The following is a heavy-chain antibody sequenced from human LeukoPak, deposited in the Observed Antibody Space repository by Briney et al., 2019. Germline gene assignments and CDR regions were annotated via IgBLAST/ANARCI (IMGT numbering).Heavy chain of an antibody. V-gene: IGHV4-38-2*02. CDR3: ALYRSSRDYYYYYMDV. CDR2: IYHSGST. J-gene: IGHJ6*03. Sequence: SETLSLTCTVSGYSISSGYYWGWIRQPPGKGLEWIGNIYHSGSTYYNPSLKSRVTISIDTSKNQFSLKLRSVTAADTAVYYCALYRSSRDYYYYYMDVWGKGTTVTVSS. D-gene: IGHD6-13*01. CDR1: GYSISSGYY.